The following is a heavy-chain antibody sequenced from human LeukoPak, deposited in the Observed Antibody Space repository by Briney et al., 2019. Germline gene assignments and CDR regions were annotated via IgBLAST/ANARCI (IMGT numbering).Heavy chain of an antibody. CDR1: GGSFSGYY. V-gene: IGHV4-34*01. Sequence: SETLSHTCAVYGGSFSGYYWSWIRQPPGKGREWIWEIKHSGRTNYNPFLKSRVTISEDTSKTQFSRKLSSVTAADTAVYYCASPVSGSSGWYYNYWGQGTLVTVSS. D-gene: IGHD6-19*01. J-gene: IGHJ4*02. CDR2: IKHSGRT. CDR3: ASPVSGSSGWYYNY.